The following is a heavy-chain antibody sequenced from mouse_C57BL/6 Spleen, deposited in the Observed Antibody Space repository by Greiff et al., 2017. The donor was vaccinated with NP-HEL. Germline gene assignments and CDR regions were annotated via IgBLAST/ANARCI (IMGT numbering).Heavy chain of an antibody. CDR2: ISYDGSN. J-gene: IGHJ2*01. V-gene: IGHV3-6*01. Sequence: VQLQQSGPGLVKPSQSLSLTCSVTGYSITSGYYWNWIRQFPGNKLEWMGYISYDGSNNYNPSLKNRISITRDTSKNQFFLKLNSVTTEDTTTYYCARGGCLYSWLQGTTLTVSS. CDR1: GYSITSGYY. CDR3: ARGGCLYS.